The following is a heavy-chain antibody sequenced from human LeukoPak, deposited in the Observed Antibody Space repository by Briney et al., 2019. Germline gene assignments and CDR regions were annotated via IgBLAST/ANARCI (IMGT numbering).Heavy chain of an antibody. Sequence: SETLSLTCAVYGGSFSGYYWSWIRQPPGKGLGWVGEINHSGSTNYNPSLKSRVTISVDTSKNQFSLKLSSVTPADTAVYYCARTRIAAAGTFYYYYGMDVWGQGTTVTVSS. CDR2: INHSGST. V-gene: IGHV4-34*01. J-gene: IGHJ6*02. CDR3: ARTRIAAAGTFYYYYGMDV. CDR1: GGSFSGYY. D-gene: IGHD6-13*01.